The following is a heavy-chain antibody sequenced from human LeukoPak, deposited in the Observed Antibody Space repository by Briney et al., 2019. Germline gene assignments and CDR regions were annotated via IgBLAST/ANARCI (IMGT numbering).Heavy chain of an antibody. CDR1: GGSISSYY. CDR2: IYYSGST. V-gene: IGHV4-59*08. CDR3: ARPLKLAGARSYYFDY. J-gene: IGHJ4*02. Sequence: PSETLSLTCTVSGGSISSYYWSWIRQPPGKGLEWIGYIYYSGSTNYNPSLKSRVTISVDTSKNQFSLKLSSVTAADTAVYYCARPLKLAGARSYYFDYWGQGTLVTVSS. D-gene: IGHD1-26*01.